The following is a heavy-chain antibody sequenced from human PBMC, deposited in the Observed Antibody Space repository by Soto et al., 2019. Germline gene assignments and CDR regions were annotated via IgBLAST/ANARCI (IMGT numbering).Heavy chain of an antibody. V-gene: IGHV3-23*01. D-gene: IGHD6-13*01. CDR1: GFTFSGYA. Sequence: EVQLLESGGGWVQPGGSLRLSCAASGFTFSGYAMSWVRQAPGKGLEWVSTLSDNTYYADSVKGRFTISRDNSKSTLYVQRKGRRAEDAVVFYCAPPPYWYRRSGQGGFDYWRGGPLV. CDR3: APPPYWYRRSGQGGFDY. J-gene: IGHJ4*02. CDR2: LSDNT.